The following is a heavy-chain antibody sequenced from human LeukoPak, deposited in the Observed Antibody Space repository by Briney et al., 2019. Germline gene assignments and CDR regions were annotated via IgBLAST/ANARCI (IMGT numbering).Heavy chain of an antibody. J-gene: IGHJ4*02. CDR1: GFTFSSYW. Sequence: GGSLRISCAASGFTFSSYWMSWVRQAPGKGLEWVANIKQDGSEKYYVDSVKGRFTISRDNAKNSLYLQMNSLRAEDTAVYYCARGGEDIVVVVAATADYWGQGTLVTVSS. D-gene: IGHD2-15*01. CDR2: IKQDGSEK. CDR3: ARGGEDIVVVVAATADY. V-gene: IGHV3-7*03.